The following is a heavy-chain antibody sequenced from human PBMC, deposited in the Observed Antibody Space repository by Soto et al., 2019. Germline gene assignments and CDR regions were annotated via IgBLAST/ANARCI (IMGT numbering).Heavy chain of an antibody. CDR1: RGPFRSSA. CDR2: IIPIFGKA. J-gene: IGHJ4*02. CDR3: ARVSRDGPFDD. D-gene: IGHD2-2*01. Sequence: GASVKLSCRAPRGPFRSSAISWVRQAPGQGRGWIGGIIPIFGKANSSQKFQGRVTITADESTSTAYMKLSSLRYEDTAVYYCARVSRDGPFDDGGQGTLVTVSS. V-gene: IGHV1-69*13.